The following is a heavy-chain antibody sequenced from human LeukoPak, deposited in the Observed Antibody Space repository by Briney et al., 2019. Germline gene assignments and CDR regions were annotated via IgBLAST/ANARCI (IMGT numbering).Heavy chain of an antibody. CDR3: ARRERRNTDAFDI. V-gene: IGHV4-4*07. CDR2: IYPGGST. Sequence: SETLSLTCTVSGGSISTYYWSWIRQPAGKGLEWIGRIYPGGSTDYNPSLKSRVTISADKSISTAYLQWSSLKASDTAIYYCARRERRNTDAFDIWGQGTVVTVSS. CDR1: GGSISTYY. J-gene: IGHJ3*02. D-gene: IGHD1-26*01.